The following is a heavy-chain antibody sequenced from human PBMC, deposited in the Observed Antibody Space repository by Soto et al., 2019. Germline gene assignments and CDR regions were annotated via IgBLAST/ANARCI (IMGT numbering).Heavy chain of an antibody. CDR2: IIPIFGTP. CDR1: GGSFSDYA. CDR3: ARDRAPRGWSYLDL. V-gene: IGHV1-69*01. Sequence: QVQLVQSGAEVKKPGSSVKISCKALGGSFSDYAISWVRQAPGQGLKWMGGIIPIFGTPNYGQKFQDRVTFTAHESTNTAYMELSRLTSEDMAVYYCARDRAPRGWSYLDLWGQGTQVTVSS. J-gene: IGHJ4*02. D-gene: IGHD2-15*01.